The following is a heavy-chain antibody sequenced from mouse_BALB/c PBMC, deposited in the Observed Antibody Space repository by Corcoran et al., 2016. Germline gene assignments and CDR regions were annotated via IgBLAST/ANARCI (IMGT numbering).Heavy chain of an antibody. CDR3: ARDYYGSSYFDY. CDR2: ISYDGSN. V-gene: IGHV3-6*02. D-gene: IGHD1-1*01. Sequence: DVQIKESGPGLVKHSQYLSLTCSVNGYSITSGYYWNWIRQFPGNKLEWMGYISYDGSNNYNPSLKNRISSTRDTSKNQFFLKLNSVTTEDTATYYCARDYYGSSYFDYWGQGTTLTVSS. CDR1: GYSITSGYY. J-gene: IGHJ2*01.